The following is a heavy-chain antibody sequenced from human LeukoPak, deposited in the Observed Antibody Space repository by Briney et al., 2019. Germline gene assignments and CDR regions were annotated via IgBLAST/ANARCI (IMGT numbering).Heavy chain of an antibody. J-gene: IGHJ6*04. D-gene: IGHD3-10*02. V-gene: IGHV3-48*03. CDR2: ISSSGSTI. Sequence: GGFLRLSCAASGFTFSSYEMNWVRQAPGKGLEWVSYISSSGSTIHYADSVKGRFTFSTANAKNSLYLQMNSLRAEDTAVYYCAELGITMIGGVWGKGTTVTISS. CDR1: GFTFSSYE. CDR3: AELGITMIGGV.